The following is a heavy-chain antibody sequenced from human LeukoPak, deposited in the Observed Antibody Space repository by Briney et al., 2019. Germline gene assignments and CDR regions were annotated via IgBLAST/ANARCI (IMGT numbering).Heavy chain of an antibody. CDR3: ARDPTPAAAAYYFDY. CDR1: GFTFSSYS. Sequence: GGSLRLSCAASGFTFSSYSMNWVRQAPGKGLEWVSSISSSSSYIYYADSVKGRFTISRDNAKNSLYLQMNSLRAEDTAVYYCARDPTPAAAAYYFDYWGQGTLATVSS. CDR2: ISSSSSYI. J-gene: IGHJ4*02. V-gene: IGHV3-21*01. D-gene: IGHD6-13*01.